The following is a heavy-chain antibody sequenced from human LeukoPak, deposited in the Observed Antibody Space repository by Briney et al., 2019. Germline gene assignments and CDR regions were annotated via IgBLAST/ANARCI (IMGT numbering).Heavy chain of an antibody. CDR2: IYSGDIT. D-gene: IGHD6-19*01. Sequence: GGSLRLSCAASGFTVNSNYMTWVRQAPGKGLEWVSVIYSGDITYYADSVKGRFTISRDNSENTLYLQMNSLRVEDTAVYYCARSGGEQWLGNWFDPWGQGTLVTVSS. CDR3: ARSGGEQWLGNWFDP. CDR1: GFTVNSNY. V-gene: IGHV3-66*01. J-gene: IGHJ5*02.